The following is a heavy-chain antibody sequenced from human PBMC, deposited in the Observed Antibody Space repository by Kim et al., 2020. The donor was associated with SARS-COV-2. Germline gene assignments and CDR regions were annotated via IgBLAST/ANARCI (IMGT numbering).Heavy chain of an antibody. CDR3: ARGEGYCSGGSCYSEY. D-gene: IGHD2-15*01. J-gene: IGHJ4*02. CDR2: ISSSSSYI. Sequence: GGSLRLSCAASGFTFSSYSMNWVRQAPGKGLEWVSSISSSSSYIYYADSVKGRFTISRDNAKNSLYLQMNSLRAEDTAVYYCARGEGYCSGGSCYSEYWGQGTLVTVSS. CDR1: GFTFSSYS. V-gene: IGHV3-21*01.